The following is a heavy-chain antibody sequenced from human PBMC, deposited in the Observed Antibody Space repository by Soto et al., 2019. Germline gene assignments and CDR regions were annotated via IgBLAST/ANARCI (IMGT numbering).Heavy chain of an antibody. CDR2: MNPNGGNT. Sequence: QVQLVQSGAEVKKPGASVRVSCKASGYTFTSYDINWVRQATGQGLEWMGWMNPNGGNTGSAQKFQGRVTMTRNTSISTAYLELSSLRSEDTAVYYCPREGTIRGDDYWGQGTLVTVSS. V-gene: IGHV1-8*01. CDR1: GYTFTSYD. CDR3: PREGTIRGDDY. J-gene: IGHJ4*02. D-gene: IGHD3-16*01.